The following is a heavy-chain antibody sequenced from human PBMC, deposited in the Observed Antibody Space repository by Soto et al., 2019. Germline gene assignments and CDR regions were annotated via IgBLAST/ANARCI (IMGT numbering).Heavy chain of an antibody. D-gene: IGHD3-22*01. CDR3: ARVPDSSGYVD. CDR1: GYTFTGYF. Sequence: QVQLVQSGAEVKKPGASVKVSCKASGYTFTGYFIHWVRQAPGQGLEWMGGVNPDSGGAKYEQKFQGQDTMTRDTYITPPYMALSRLISDDTAVYYCARVPDSSGYVDWGQGTLVTVSA. J-gene: IGHJ4*02. V-gene: IGHV1-2*02. CDR2: VNPDSGGA.